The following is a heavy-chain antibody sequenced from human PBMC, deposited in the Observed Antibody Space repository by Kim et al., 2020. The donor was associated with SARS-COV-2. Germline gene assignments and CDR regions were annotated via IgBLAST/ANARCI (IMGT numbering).Heavy chain of an antibody. J-gene: IGHJ4*02. CDR3: ARLSGSYPPLYFDY. Sequence: GGSLRLSCAASGFTVSSNYMSWVRQAPGKGLEWVSVIYSGGSTYYADSVKGRFTISRDNSKNTLYLQMNSLRAEDTAVYYCARLSGSYPPLYFDYWGQGTLVTVSS. CDR2: IYSGGST. D-gene: IGHD1-26*01. CDR1: GFTVSSNY. V-gene: IGHV3-53*01.